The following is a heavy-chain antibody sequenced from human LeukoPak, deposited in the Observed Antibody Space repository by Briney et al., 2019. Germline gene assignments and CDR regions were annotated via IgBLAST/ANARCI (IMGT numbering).Heavy chain of an antibody. CDR3: ARVTGTTDSWTVNWFDP. Sequence: GGSLRLSCEASGFTFSNYATSWVRQAPGKGLEWVSGINGRGGRTYYADSVKGRFTISRDISKNTLYLQMNSLRVEDTAVYYCARVTGTTDSWTVNWFDPWGQGTLVTVFS. CDR1: GFTFSNYA. CDR2: INGRGGRT. V-gene: IGHV3-23*01. J-gene: IGHJ5*02. D-gene: IGHD1/OR15-1a*01.